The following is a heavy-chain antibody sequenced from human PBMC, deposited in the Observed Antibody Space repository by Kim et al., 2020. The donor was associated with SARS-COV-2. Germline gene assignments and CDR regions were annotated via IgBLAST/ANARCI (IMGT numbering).Heavy chain of an antibody. J-gene: IGHJ4*02. CDR3: AKTMVRGVIINAVDY. CDR2: IYSGGSST. D-gene: IGHD3-10*01. CDR1: GFTFSSYA. V-gene: IGHV3-23*03. Sequence: GGSLRLSCAASGFTFSSYAMSWVRQAPGKGLEWVSVIYSGGSSTYYADSVKGRFTISRDNSKNTLYLQMNSLRAEDTAVYYCAKTMVRGVIINAVDYWGQGTLVTVSS.